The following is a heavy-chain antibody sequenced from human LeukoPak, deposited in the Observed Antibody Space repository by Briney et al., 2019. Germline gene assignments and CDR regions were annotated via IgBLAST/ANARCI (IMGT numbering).Heavy chain of an antibody. CDR2: MNPNSGNT. CDR1: GYTFTSYD. Sequence: GASVKVSCKASGYTFTSYDINWVRQATGQGPEWMGWMNPNSGNTGYAQKFQGRVTMTRNTSISTAYMELSSLRSEDTAVYYCARGPSGRQRHSRGGNWFDPWGQGTLVTVSS. J-gene: IGHJ5*02. CDR3: ARGPSGRQRHSRGGNWFDP. D-gene: IGHD1-1*01. V-gene: IGHV1-8*01.